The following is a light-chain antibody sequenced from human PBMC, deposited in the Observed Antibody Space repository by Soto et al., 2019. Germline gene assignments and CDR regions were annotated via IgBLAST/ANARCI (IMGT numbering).Light chain of an antibody. Sequence: QFALTQPASVSGAPGQSIPISCTGTSSDVGGYNYVSWYQQHPGKAPKLMIYDVSNRPSGVSNRFSGSESGNTASLTISGLQAEDEADYYCSSYTSSSTSTVFGTGTTVTVL. V-gene: IGLV2-14*01. CDR3: SSYTSSSTSTV. J-gene: IGLJ1*01. CDR1: SSDVGGYNY. CDR2: DVS.